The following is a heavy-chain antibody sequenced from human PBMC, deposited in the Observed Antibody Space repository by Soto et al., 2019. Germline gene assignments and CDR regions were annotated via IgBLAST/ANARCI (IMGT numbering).Heavy chain of an antibody. D-gene: IGHD3-22*01. CDR1: GGTFSSYA. J-gene: IGHJ4*02. CDR3: AQGGYYDSSVYASDY. V-gene: IGHV1-69*13. CDR2: IIPIIGTA. Sequence: SVKVSCKASGGTFSSYAINWVRQAPGQGLEWMGGIIPIIGTANFTQKFQGRVTITADESTNTAYMELNSLRSEDTAVYYCAQGGYYDSSVYASDYWGQGTLVTVSS.